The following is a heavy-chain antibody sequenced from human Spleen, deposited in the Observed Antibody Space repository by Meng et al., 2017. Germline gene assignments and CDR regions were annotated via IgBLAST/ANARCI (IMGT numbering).Heavy chain of an antibody. J-gene: IGHJ3*02. D-gene: IGHD5-12*01. CDR3: ARVSDIVPSAFDI. Sequence: ASVKVSCKASGYTFPDYWLHWVRQATGQGLEWMGWMNPDSGNTGYAQKFQGRVAITRNTSVSTAYMELSSLRSDDTAIYYCARVSDIVPSAFDIWGQGTMVTVSS. V-gene: IGHV1-8*03. CDR2: MNPDSGNT. CDR1: GYTFPDYW.